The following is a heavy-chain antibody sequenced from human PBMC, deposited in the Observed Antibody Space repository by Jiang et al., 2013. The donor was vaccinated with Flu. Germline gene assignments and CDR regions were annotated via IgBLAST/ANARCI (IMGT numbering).Heavy chain of an antibody. V-gene: IGHV4-59*11. Sequence: GLVKPSETLSLTCTVSGGSISSHYWSWIRQPPGKGLEWIGYIYYSGSTNYNPSLKSRVTISVDTSKNQFSLKLSSVTAADTAVYYCASEMEGSGGFDPWGQGTLVTVSS. CDR2: IYYSGST. J-gene: IGHJ5*02. D-gene: IGHD1-1*01. CDR3: ASEMEGSGGFDP. CDR1: GGSISSHY.